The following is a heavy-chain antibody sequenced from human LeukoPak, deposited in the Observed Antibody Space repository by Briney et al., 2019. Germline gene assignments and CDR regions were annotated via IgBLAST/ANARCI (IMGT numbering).Heavy chain of an antibody. CDR1: GFTFSSYA. Sequence: GGSLRLSCAASGFTFSSYAMSWVRQAPGKGLEWVSAISGSGGSTYYADSVKGRFTISRDNAKNSLYLQMDSLRVEDTAFYYCARDLAYSRLDYWGQGMLVTVSS. CDR2: ISGSGGST. V-gene: IGHV3-23*01. D-gene: IGHD5-18*01. CDR3: ARDLAYSRLDY. J-gene: IGHJ4*02.